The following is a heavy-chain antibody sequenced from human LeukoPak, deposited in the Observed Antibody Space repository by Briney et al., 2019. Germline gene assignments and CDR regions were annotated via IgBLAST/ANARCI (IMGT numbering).Heavy chain of an antibody. V-gene: IGHV3-48*02. CDR3: ARHDYAGNSGDY. D-gene: IGHD4-23*01. CDR1: GFTFSSYS. J-gene: IGHJ4*02. CDR2: IGTSSSII. Sequence: PGRSLRLSCEASGFTFSSYSMNWARQAPGKGLEWVSYIGTSSSIIYYADSVKGRFTISRDNAKNSLYLQMNSLRDEDTAVYYCARHDYAGNSGDYWGQGTLVTVSS.